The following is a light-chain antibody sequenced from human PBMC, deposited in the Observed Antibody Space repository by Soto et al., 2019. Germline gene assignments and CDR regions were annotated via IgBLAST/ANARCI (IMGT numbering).Light chain of an antibody. Sequence: NFMLTQPHSVSESPGQTVTISCTRSGGSIANNYVQWYQQRPGSAPTTVIYQDNERPSGVPDRFSGSIDTSSNSASLTISGLRTEDEADYYGHSYDSSAHWVFGGGTKLTVL. CDR1: GGSIANNY. J-gene: IGLJ3*02. V-gene: IGLV6-57*04. CDR2: QDN. CDR3: HSYDSSAHWV.